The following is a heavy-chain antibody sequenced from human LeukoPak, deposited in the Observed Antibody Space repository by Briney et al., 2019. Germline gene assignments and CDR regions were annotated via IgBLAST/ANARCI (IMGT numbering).Heavy chain of an antibody. J-gene: IGHJ4*02. CDR1: RSGFSSYA. Sequence: GGSLRLSCAASRSGFSSYAMHWVRQAPGKGLEWVAVISYDGRNEYYADSVKGRFTISRDNSKDTLYLQMNSLRSEDTAVYYCAKKGYYDGSGYYMYYFDHWGQGTLVTVSS. V-gene: IGHV3-30-3*02. D-gene: IGHD3-22*01. CDR3: AKKGYYDGSGYYMYYFDH. CDR2: ISYDGRNE.